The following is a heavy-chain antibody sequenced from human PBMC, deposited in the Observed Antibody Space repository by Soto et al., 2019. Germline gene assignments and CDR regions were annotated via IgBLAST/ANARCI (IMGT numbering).Heavy chain of an antibody. CDR1: GFTFNNAW. J-gene: IGHJ4*02. Sequence: EVQLVESGGGLVKPGGSLRLSCAASGFTFNNAWMNWVRQAPGKGLEWVGRIRSKADGGTTDYPAPVKDRFTISRDDSKNTLYLQMNSLRAEDTAVYYCAKERWAAAGTPTLDYWGQGTLVTVSS. V-gene: IGHV3-15*07. CDR3: AKERWAAAGTPTLDY. D-gene: IGHD6-13*01. CDR2: IRSKADGGTT.